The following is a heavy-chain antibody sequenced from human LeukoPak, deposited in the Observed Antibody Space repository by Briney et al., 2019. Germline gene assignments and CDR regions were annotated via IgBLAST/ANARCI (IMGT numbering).Heavy chain of an antibody. CDR2: IYYSGST. CDR1: GGSISSYY. V-gene: IGHV4-59*01. D-gene: IGHD3-22*01. Sequence: SETLFLTCTVSGGSISSYYWNWIRQPPGKGLEWIGYIYYSGSTNYNPSLKSRVTISVDTSKNQFSLKLSSVTAADTAVYYCARGADSSGYYSIFYFDCWGQGTLVTVSS. J-gene: IGHJ4*02. CDR3: ARGADSSGYYSIFYFDC.